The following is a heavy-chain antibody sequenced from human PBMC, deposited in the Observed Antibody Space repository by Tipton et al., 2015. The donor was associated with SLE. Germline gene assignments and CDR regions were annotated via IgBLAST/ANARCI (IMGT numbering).Heavy chain of an antibody. J-gene: IGHJ4*02. CDR3: ARGGGSYYDY. D-gene: IGHD1-26*01. CDR1: GFIFSSYS. CDR2: IYHSGST. V-gene: IGHV4-38-2*02. Sequence: LRLSCIASGFIFSSYSMSWVRQAPGKGLEWIGSIYHSGSTYYNPSLKSRVTISVDTSKNQFSLKLSSVTAADTAVYYCARGGGSYYDYWGQGTLVTVSS.